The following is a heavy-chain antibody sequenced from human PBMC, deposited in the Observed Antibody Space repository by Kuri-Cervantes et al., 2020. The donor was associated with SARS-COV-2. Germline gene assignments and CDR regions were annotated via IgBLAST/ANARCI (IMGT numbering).Heavy chain of an antibody. CDR1: GFTFSSYA. Sequence: LSLTCAASGFTFSSYAMHWVRQAPGKGLEWVAVISYDGSNKYYADSVKGRFTISRDNSKNTLYLQMNSLRAEDTAVYYCARVKSGGYYLSVFDYWGQGTLVTVSS. CDR2: ISYDGSNK. D-gene: IGHD3-22*01. V-gene: IGHV3-30-3*01. J-gene: IGHJ4*02. CDR3: ARVKSGGYYLSVFDY.